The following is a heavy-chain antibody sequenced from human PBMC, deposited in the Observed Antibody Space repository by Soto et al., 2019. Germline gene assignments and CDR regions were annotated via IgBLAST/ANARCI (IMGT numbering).Heavy chain of an antibody. CDR2: IIPILGIA. V-gene: IGHV1-69*02. D-gene: IGHD5-18*01. Sequence: QVQLVQSGAEVKKPGSSVKVSCKASGGTFSSYTISWVRQSPGQGLEWMGRIIPILGIANYAQKFQGRVTITADKSTSTAYMELSSLRSEDTAVYYCARWDTAMAKGGDAFDIWGQGTMVTVSS. CDR1: GGTFSSYT. J-gene: IGHJ3*02. CDR3: ARWDTAMAKGGDAFDI.